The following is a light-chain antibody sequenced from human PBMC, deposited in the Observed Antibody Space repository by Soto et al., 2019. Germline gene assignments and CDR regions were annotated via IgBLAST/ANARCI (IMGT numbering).Light chain of an antibody. CDR3: QQHNNWPT. V-gene: IGKV3-11*01. CDR1: ESVRTS. Sequence: ETVFTQSPGTLSLSPGARAPLSCRASESVRTSLAWYQQKPGQAPSLLIYGASKRATGIPARFSGSGSGTDFTLTISSLEPEDFAVYFCQQHNNWPTFGQGTRLEIK. J-gene: IGKJ5*01. CDR2: GAS.